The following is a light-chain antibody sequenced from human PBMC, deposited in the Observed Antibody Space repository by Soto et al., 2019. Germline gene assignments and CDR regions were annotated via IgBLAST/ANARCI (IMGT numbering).Light chain of an antibody. CDR3: QQYNNWPRT. J-gene: IGKJ1*01. Sequence: EVVLTQYPGTLSLSPGERATLSCRASQSVSNNYLAWYQQKPGQAPRLLIYGASNRATGIPDRISGSGSGTEFTLTISSLQSEDFAVYYCQQYNNWPRTFGQGTKVDIK. V-gene: IGKV3D-15*01. CDR2: GAS. CDR1: QSVSNN.